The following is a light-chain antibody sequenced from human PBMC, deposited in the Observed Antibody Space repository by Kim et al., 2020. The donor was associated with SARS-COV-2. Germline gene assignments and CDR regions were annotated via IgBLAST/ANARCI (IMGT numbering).Light chain of an antibody. V-gene: IGLV2-8*01. CDR1: SSDVGGYNH. Sequence: SVSISCNGTSSDVGGYNHVSWYQQHPGQAPKLMIYGVSKRPAGVPDRFSGSKSGNTASLTVSGLQAEDEADYYCSSYAGSNNWVFGGGTKLTVL. J-gene: IGLJ3*02. CDR3: SSYAGSNNWV. CDR2: GVS.